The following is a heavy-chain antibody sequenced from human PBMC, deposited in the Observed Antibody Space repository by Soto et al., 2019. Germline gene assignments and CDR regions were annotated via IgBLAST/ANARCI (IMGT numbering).Heavy chain of an antibody. Sequence: GGSLRLSCAASGFTVSSYGMHWVRQAPGKGLEWVSGITTAGDTYYPGSVKGRFTISREKAKNSLYLQMNSLSAGDTAVYYCARELHGGSYGMDVWGQGTTVTVSS. V-gene: IGHV3-13*01. J-gene: IGHJ6*02. CDR3: ARELHGGSYGMDV. CDR2: ITTAGDT. CDR1: GFTVSSYG.